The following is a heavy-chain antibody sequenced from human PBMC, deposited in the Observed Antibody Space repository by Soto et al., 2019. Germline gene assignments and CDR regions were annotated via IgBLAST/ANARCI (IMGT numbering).Heavy chain of an antibody. Sequence: QVQLVQSGAEVKKPGSSVKVSCKASGGTFSSYAISWVRQAPGQGLEWMGGIIPIFGTANYTQKFQGRVTITADESTSTAYMELSSLRSEDTAVYYCARDEDYDSSGYRDFSPGVWGQGTLVTVSS. J-gene: IGHJ4*02. CDR1: GGTFSSYA. D-gene: IGHD3-22*01. CDR2: IIPIFGTA. CDR3: ARDEDYDSSGYRDFSPGV. V-gene: IGHV1-69*01.